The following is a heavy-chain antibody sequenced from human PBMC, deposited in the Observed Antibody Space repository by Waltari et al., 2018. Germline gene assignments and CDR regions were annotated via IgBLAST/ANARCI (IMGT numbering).Heavy chain of an antibody. CDR2: IYYSGPT. J-gene: IGHJ4*02. V-gene: IGHV4-39*07. CDR1: GGSISSSSYY. CDR3: ARAFAPMYYFDY. Sequence: QLQLQESGPGLVKPSETLSLTCTVSGGSISSSSYYWCWIRQPPGKGLEWIGSIYYSGPTYYSPALKRRVTISADPSNNPFSLMLSSVTAADTAVYYCARAFAPMYYFDYCGQGTLVTFSS.